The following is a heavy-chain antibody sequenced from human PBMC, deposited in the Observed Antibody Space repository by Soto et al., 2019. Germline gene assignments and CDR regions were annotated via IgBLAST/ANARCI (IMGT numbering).Heavy chain of an antibody. V-gene: IGHV4-39*01. CDR1: GGSISSSSYY. CDR3: AVTTVTSYYFDY. D-gene: IGHD4-4*01. Sequence: QLQLQESGPGLVKPSETLSLTCTVSGGSISSSSYYWGWIRQPPGKGLEWIGSIYYSGSTYYNPSLKRRVTISVDTSKSQSALKLSSVTAADTAVYYCAVTTVTSYYFDYWGQGTLVTVSS. J-gene: IGHJ4*02. CDR2: IYYSGST.